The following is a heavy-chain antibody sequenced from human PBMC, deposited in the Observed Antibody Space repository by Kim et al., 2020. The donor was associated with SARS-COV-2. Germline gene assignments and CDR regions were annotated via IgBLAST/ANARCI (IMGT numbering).Heavy chain of an antibody. D-gene: IGHD3-3*01. Sequence: FTISRDNSKNTLYLQMNSLRAEDTAVYYCAKDKSELKFLEWLPPGWFDPWGQGTLVTVSS. J-gene: IGHJ5*02. CDR3: AKDKSELKFLEWLPPGWFDP. V-gene: IGHV3-23*01.